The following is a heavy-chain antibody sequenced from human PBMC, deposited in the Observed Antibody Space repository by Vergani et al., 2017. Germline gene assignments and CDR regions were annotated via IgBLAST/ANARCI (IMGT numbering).Heavy chain of an antibody. J-gene: IGHJ3*02. CDR1: GGSISSSSYY. CDR2: IYYSGST. D-gene: IGHD3-3*01. Sequence: QLQLQESGPGLVKPSETLSLTCTVSGGSISSSSYYWGWIRQPPGKGLEWIGSIYYSGSTYYNPSLKSRVTIFVDASKNQFSLKLSSVTAADTAVYYCAREKNVLRFLEWLPRAFDIWGQGTMVTVSS. V-gene: IGHV4-39*01. CDR3: AREKNVLRFLEWLPRAFDI.